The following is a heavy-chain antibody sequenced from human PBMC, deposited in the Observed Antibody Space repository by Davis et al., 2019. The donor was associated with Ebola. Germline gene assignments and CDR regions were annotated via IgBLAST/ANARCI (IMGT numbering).Heavy chain of an antibody. V-gene: IGHV1-2*04. CDR1: GYTFTGYY. D-gene: IGHD2-15*01. CDR2: IHPNSGDT. Sequence: AASVQVSCQASGYTFTGYYIHWVRQAPGQGLEWMGWIHPNSGDTKYSQKFQGWVTMTRDPPISTAYMELNRLTSDDTAVYYCARDRVCSGATCYAYFDFWGQGTLVTVSS. CDR3: ARDRVCSGATCYAYFDF. J-gene: IGHJ4*02.